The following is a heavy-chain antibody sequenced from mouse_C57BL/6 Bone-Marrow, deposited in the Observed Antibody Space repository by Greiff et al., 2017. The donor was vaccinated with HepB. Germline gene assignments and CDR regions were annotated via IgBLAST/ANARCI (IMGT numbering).Heavy chain of an antibody. CDR3: VRHPLGGYDNAMDY. D-gene: IGHD2-2*01. CDR2: IRSKSNNYAT. J-gene: IGHJ4*01. V-gene: IGHV10-1*01. CDR1: GFSFNTYA. Sequence: EVKLVESGGGLVQPKGSLKLSCAASGFSFNTYAMNWVRQAPGKGLEWVARIRSKSNNYATYYADSVKDRFTISRDDSESMLYLQMNNLKTEDTAMYYCVRHPLGGYDNAMDYWGQGTSVTVSS.